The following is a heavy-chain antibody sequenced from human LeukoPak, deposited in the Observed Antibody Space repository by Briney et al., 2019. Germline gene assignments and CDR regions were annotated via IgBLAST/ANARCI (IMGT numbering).Heavy chain of an antibody. D-gene: IGHD3-22*01. J-gene: IGHJ4*02. CDR3: AKGTYYYDSSGYPNPMYYFDY. CDR1: GFTFSTYA. CDR2: ISGSGGST. Sequence: PGGSLRLSCAASGFTFSTYAMSWVRQAPGKGLEWVSAISGSGGSTYYADSVKGRFTISRDNSKSTLYLQMNSLRAEDTAVYYCAKGTYYYDSSGYPNPMYYFDYWGQGTLVTVSS. V-gene: IGHV3-23*01.